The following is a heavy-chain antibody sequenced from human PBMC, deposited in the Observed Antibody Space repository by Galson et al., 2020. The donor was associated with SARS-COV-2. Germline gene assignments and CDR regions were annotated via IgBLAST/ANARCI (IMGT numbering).Heavy chain of an antibody. V-gene: IGHV1-24*01. D-gene: IGHD4-17*01. J-gene: IGHJ5*02. CDR1: GYTLTELS. Sequence: ASVKVSCKVSGYTLTELSMHWVRQAPGKGLEWMGGFDPEDGETIYAQKFQGRVTMTEDTSTDTAYMELSSLRSEDTAVYYCATQPTVTRANWFDPWGQGTLVTVSS. CDR3: ATQPTVTRANWFDP. CDR2: FDPEDGET.